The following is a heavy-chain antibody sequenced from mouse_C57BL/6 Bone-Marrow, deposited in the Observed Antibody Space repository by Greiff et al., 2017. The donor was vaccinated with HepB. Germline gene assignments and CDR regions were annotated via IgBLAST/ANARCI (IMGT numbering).Heavy chain of an antibody. J-gene: IGHJ2*01. CDR3: GRGDYGSSFDD. V-gene: IGHV14-3*01. CDR2: IGPANGNT. CDR1: GFNIKNTY. D-gene: IGHD1-1*01. Sequence: EVQLVESVAELVRPGASVKLSCTASGFNIKNTYMHWVKQRPEQGLEWIGRIGPANGNTKYAPKFQGKATITADTSSNTDYLQLSSLASEDTAIYYCGRGDYGSSFDDWGQGTTLTVSS.